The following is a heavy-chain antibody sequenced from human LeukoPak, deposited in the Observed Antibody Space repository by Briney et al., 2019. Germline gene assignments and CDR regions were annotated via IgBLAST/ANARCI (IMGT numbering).Heavy chain of an antibody. D-gene: IGHD3-22*01. Sequence: GGSLRLPCAASGFTFRSYDMSWVRQAPGKGLEWVSDITGTGGNTYYAGSVKGRFTISRDNSKNTLYLQMNSLRDEDTAVYYCAKVKDTSGSRFDYWGQGTLVTVSS. CDR3: AKVKDTSGSRFDY. CDR2: ITGTGGNT. J-gene: IGHJ4*02. V-gene: IGHV3-23*01. CDR1: GFTFRSYD.